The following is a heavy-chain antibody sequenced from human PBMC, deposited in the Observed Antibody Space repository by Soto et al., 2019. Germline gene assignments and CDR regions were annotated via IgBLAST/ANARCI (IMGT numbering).Heavy chain of an antibody. CDR3: AKGLDYVDTAMAQPFDY. D-gene: IGHD5-18*01. V-gene: IGHV3-30*18. Sequence: QVQLVESGGGVVQPGRSLRLSCAASGFTFSSYGMHWVRQAPGKGLEWVAVISYDGSNKYYADSVKGLFTISRDNSKNTLYRQMNSLRAEDTAVYYCAKGLDYVDTAMAQPFDYWGQGTLVTVCS. CDR1: GFTFSSYG. J-gene: IGHJ4*02. CDR2: ISYDGSNK.